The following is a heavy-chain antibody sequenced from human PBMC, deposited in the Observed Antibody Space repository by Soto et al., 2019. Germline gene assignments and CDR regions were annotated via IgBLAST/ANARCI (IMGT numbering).Heavy chain of an antibody. Sequence: ASVKVSCKASGYTFTSYGISWVRQAPGQGLEWMGWISAYNGNTNYAQKLQGRVTMTTDTSTSTAYMELRSLRSDDTAVYYCARAQYYDILTGYRIPYYFDYWGQGTLVTVSS. J-gene: IGHJ4*02. V-gene: IGHV1-18*01. CDR1: GYTFTSYG. CDR2: ISAYNGNT. D-gene: IGHD3-9*01. CDR3: ARAQYYDILTGYRIPYYFDY.